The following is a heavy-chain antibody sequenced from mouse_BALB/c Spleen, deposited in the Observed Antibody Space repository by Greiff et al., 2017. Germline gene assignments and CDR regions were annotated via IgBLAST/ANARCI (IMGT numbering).Heavy chain of an antibody. CDR2: ISSGSSTI. V-gene: IGHV5-17*02. CDR1: GFTFSSFG. D-gene: IGHD1-1*01. Sequence: DVKLVESAGGLVQSGGSRKLSCAASGFTFSSFGMHWVRPAPEKGLEWVAYISSGSSTIYYADTVKGRFTISRDNPKNTLFLRMTSLRSEDTAMFYGTRDLLLRPYWYFDDWGAGTTVRDSS. CDR3: TRDLLLRPYWYFDD. J-gene: IGHJ1*01.